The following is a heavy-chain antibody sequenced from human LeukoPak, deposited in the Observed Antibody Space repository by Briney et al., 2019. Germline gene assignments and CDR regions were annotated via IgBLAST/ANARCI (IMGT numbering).Heavy chain of an antibody. V-gene: IGHV4-34*01. J-gene: IGHJ4*02. CDR3: ARGLVPPPYYYDSSGYNY. D-gene: IGHD3-22*01. CDR1: GDSISSYY. CDR2: INHSGST. Sequence: PSETLSLTCTVSGDSISSYYWSWIRQPPGKGLEWIGEINHSGSTNYNPSLKSRVTISVDTSKNHFSLKLSSVTAADTAVYYCARGLVPPPYYYDSSGYNYWGQGTLVTVSS.